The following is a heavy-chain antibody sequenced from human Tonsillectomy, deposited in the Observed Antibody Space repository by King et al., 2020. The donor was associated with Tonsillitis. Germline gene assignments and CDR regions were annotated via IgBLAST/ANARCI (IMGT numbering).Heavy chain of an antibody. J-gene: IGHJ5*02. CDR2: INHSGSS. V-gene: IGHV4-34*01. CDR1: GGSFSGYS. D-gene: IGHD6-13*01. CDR3: ARGPEEEQQLVGDWFDP. Sequence: VQLQQWGAGLLKPSETLSLTCAVYGGSFSGYSWSWIRQPPGTGLEGIGEINHSGSSNYNPSLQSQVTMSVDTSKNQVSLKLSSVTAADTAVYYCARGPEEEQQLVGDWFDPWGQGTLVTVPS.